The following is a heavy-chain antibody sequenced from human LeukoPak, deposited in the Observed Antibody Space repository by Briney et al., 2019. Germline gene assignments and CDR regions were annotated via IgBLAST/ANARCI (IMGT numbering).Heavy chain of an antibody. D-gene: IGHD3-10*01. CDR1: GFTFSSYS. CDR2: ISSSSNYI. V-gene: IGHV3-21*01. CDR3: ARIRQIRFGESDY. Sequence: GGSLRLSCAASGFTFSSYSMNWVRQAPGKGLEWVSSISSSSNYIYYAGSVKGRFTISRDNAKNSLYLQMNSLRAEDTAVYYCARIRQIRFGESDYWGQGTLVTVSS. J-gene: IGHJ4*02.